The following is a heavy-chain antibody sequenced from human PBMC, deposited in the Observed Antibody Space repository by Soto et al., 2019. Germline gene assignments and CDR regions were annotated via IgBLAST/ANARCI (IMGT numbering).Heavy chain of an antibody. CDR2: IKQDGSEK. J-gene: IGHJ6*03. D-gene: IGHD3-3*01. Sequence: PGGSLRLSCAASGFTFSSYWMSWVRQAPGKGLEWVANIKQDGSEKYYVDSVKGRFTISRDNAKNSLYLQMDSLRAEDTAVYYCARGLEWLTYYYYYYMDVWGKGTTVTVSS. CDR3: ARGLEWLTYYYYYYMDV. CDR1: GFTFSSYW. V-gene: IGHV3-7*01.